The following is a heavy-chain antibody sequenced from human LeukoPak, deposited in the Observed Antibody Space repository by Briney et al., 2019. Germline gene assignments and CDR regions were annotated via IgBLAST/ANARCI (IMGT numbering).Heavy chain of an antibody. V-gene: IGHV1-69*05. J-gene: IGHJ4*02. D-gene: IGHD2-15*01. CDR2: IIPIFGTA. CDR1: GGTFSSYA. CDR3: ARDLGGSSGY. Sequence: GASVKVSCKASGGTFSSYAISWVRQAPGQGLEWMGRIIPIFGTANYAQKFQGRVTITTDESTSTAYMELSTLRSEDTAVYYCARDLGGSSGYRGQGTLVTVSS.